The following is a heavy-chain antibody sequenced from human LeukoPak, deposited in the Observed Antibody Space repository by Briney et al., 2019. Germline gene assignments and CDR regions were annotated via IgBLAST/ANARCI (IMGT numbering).Heavy chain of an antibody. V-gene: IGHV4-34*01. CDR3: ARQGAGIFDY. J-gene: IGHJ4*02. D-gene: IGHD3-16*01. CDR2: INHSGST. Sequence: PSETLSLTCAVYGGSFSGYYWSWIRQPPGKGLEWTGEINHSGSTNYNPSLKSRVTISVDTSKNQFSLKLSSVTAADTAVYYCARQGAGIFDYWGQGTLVTVSS. CDR1: GGSFSGYY.